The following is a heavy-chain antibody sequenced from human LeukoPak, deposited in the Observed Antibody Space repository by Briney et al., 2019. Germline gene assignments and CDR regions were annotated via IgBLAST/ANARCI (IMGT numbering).Heavy chain of an antibody. D-gene: IGHD3-22*01. V-gene: IGHV4-39*01. CDR2: IHYSGRT. CDR1: GGSISSSSYY. J-gene: IGHJ2*01. CDR3: ARGVTMIVVVIHDWYFDL. Sequence: SETLSLTCTVSGGSISSSSYYWGWIRQPPGKGLEWIGNIHYSGRTYYNPSLKSRVTISVDTPKNQFSLKLSSVTAADTAVYYCARGVTMIVVVIHDWYFDLWGRGTLVTVSS.